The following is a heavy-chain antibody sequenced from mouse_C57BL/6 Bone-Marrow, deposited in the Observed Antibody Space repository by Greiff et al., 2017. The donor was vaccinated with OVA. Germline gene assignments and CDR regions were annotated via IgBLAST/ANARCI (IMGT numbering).Heavy chain of an antibody. CDR3: ARRYYGSSWYFDV. D-gene: IGHD1-1*01. J-gene: IGHJ1*03. Sequence: QVQLQQSGAELVKPGASVKMSCKASGYTFTSYWITWVKQRPGQGLEWIGDIYPGSGSTNYNEKFKSKATLTVDTSSSTAYMQLSSLTSEDSAVYYGARRYYGSSWYFDVWGTGTTVTVSS. CDR2: IYPGSGST. CDR1: GYTFTSYW. V-gene: IGHV1-55*01.